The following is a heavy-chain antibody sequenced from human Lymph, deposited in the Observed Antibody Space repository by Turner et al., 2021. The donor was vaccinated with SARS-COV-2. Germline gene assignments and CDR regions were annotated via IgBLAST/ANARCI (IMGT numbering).Heavy chain of an antibody. Sequence: QVQLVESGGGVVQPGRSLRLSCAASGFTFSTYAIYWVRPAPRKGLEWVAVISYDGSNKYYADSVKGRFTISRDNSKNTLYLQMNSLRAEDTAVYYCARYASGGYFYYGMDVWGQGTTVTVSS. J-gene: IGHJ6*02. D-gene: IGHD3-10*01. CDR3: ARYASGGYFYYGMDV. V-gene: IGHV3-30*04. CDR2: ISYDGSNK. CDR1: GFTFSTYA.